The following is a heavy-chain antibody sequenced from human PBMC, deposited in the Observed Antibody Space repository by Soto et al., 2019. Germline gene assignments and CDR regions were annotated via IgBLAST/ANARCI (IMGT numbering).Heavy chain of an antibody. CDR1: GFTFNRHL. CDR3: AREGGDDGRGAFDM. Sequence: QVQLEESGGGVVQPGRSLRLSCAASGFTFNRHLMHWVRQAPGKGLEWVALIWHDGSEEYFRESVKGRFTISRDNSKNTLYLQMNSLRVEDTGVYYCAREGGDDGRGAFDMWGQGAMVTVSS. J-gene: IGHJ3*02. CDR2: IWHDGSEE. V-gene: IGHV3-33*01. D-gene: IGHD3-10*01.